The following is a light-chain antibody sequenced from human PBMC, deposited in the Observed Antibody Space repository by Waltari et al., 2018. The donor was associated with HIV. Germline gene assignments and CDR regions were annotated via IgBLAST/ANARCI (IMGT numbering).Light chain of an antibody. CDR1: SSDVGSYNL. CDR2: EGS. Sequence: QSAPPQPASVSGSPGQSITLPCTGTSSDVGSYNLVSWYQQHPGKAPQLMIYEGSKRPSGVSNRFSGSKSGNTASLTISGLQAEDEADYYCCSYAGSSALVFGGGTKLTVL. CDR3: CSYAGSSALV. V-gene: IGLV2-23*01. J-gene: IGLJ3*02.